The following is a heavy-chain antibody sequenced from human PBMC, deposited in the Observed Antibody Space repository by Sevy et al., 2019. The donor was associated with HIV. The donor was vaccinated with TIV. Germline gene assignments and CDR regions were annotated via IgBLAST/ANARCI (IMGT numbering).Heavy chain of an antibody. CDR1: GFTFCSYS. J-gene: IGHJ4*02. CDR3: ARDTQPYYYDSSGYPIYYSDY. D-gene: IGHD3-22*01. Sequence: GGSLRLSCTASGFTFCSYSMNWVRQAPGKGLEWVSSISSSSSDIYYADSVKGRFTISRDNAKNSLYLQMNSLRAEDTAVYYCARDTQPYYYDSSGYPIYYSDYWGQGTLVTVSS. CDR2: ISSSSSDI. V-gene: IGHV3-21*01.